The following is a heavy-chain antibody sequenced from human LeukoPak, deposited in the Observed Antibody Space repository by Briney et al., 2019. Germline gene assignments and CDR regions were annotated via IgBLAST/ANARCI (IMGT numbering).Heavy chain of an antibody. J-gene: IGHJ4*02. CDR3: ARDAGYSSSWYGDY. Sequence: ASVKVSCTASGYTFNNYRIRWVRQAPGQGLEWMGWISAYNGNTNYAQKLQGRVTMTTDTSTSTAYMELMSLRSADTAVYYCARDAGYSSSWYGDYWGQGTLVTVSS. CDR1: GYTFNNYR. CDR2: ISAYNGNT. V-gene: IGHV1-18*01. D-gene: IGHD6-13*01.